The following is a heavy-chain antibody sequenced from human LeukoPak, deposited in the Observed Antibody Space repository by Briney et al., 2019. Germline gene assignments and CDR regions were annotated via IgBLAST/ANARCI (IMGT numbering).Heavy chain of an antibody. CDR2: ISGSGGST. V-gene: IGHV3-23*01. CDR3: ANRYALTFGGVTHP. Sequence: GGSLRLSCAASGFTFSSYAMSWVRQAPGKGLEWVSAISGSGGSTYYADSVKGRFTISRDNSKNTLYLQMNSLRAEDTAVYYCANRYALTFGGVTHPWGQGTLVTVSS. J-gene: IGHJ5*02. D-gene: IGHD3-16*01. CDR1: GFTFSSYA.